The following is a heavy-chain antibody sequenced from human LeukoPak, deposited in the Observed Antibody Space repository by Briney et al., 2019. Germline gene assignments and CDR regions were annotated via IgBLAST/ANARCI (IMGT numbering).Heavy chain of an antibody. CDR2: ISTSSSTI. CDR3: ASRTPVWFGELLAAFDY. CDR1: VFTFTRND. V-gene: IGHV3-48*03. Sequence: GGSLRLSCAASVFTFTRNDMTWVRQAPGKGLEWISYISTSSSTIYYADSVKGRFTISRDNAKNSLYLQINSLRAEDTAVYYCASRTPVWFGELLAAFDYWGQGTLVTVSS. J-gene: IGHJ4*02. D-gene: IGHD3-10*01.